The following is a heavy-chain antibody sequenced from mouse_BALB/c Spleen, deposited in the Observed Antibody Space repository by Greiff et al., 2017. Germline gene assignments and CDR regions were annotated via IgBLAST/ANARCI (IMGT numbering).Heavy chain of an antibody. Sequence: EVQGVESGGGLVKPGGSLKLSCAASGFTFSSYAMSWVRQTPEKRLEWVATISSGGSYTYYPDSVKGRFTISRDNAKNTLYLQMSSLRSEDTAMYYCARHYYDGYLAYAMDYWGQGTSVTVSS. CDR2: ISSGGSYT. CDR1: GFTFSSYA. V-gene: IGHV5-9-3*01. J-gene: IGHJ4*01. CDR3: ARHYYDGYLAYAMDY. D-gene: IGHD2-3*01.